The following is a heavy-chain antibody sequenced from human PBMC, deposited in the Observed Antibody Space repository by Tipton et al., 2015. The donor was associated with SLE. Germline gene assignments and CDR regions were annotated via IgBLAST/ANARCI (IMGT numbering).Heavy chain of an antibody. J-gene: IGHJ4*02. CDR3: AYSRRIAIFGVVDDF. CDR2: ISHGGST. D-gene: IGHD3-3*01. CDR1: GGSFTGYY. V-gene: IGHV4-34*01. Sequence: TLSLTCAVYGGSFTGYYWRWIRQPPGKGLEWIGEISHGGSTNYNPSLKSRVTISMDTSKNQFSLKLSSVTAADTAVYYCAYSRRIAIFGVVDDFWSQGTLVTVP.